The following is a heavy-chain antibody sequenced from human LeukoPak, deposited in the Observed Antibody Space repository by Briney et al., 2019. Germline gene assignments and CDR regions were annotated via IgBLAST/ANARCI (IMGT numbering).Heavy chain of an antibody. CDR1: GFTFSSYR. D-gene: IGHD1-26*01. Sequence: GGSLRLSCAASGFTFSSYRMNWVRQAPGKGLECVSYISSSGNSVYYADSVRGRFTISRDNAKNSLCLQMNSLRAEDTAVYYCATIEWGQMHYWGQGALVTVSS. CDR3: ATIEWGQMHY. CDR2: ISSSGNSV. V-gene: IGHV3-48*04. J-gene: IGHJ4*02.